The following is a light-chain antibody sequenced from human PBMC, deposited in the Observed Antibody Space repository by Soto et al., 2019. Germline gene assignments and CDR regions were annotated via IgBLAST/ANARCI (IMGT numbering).Light chain of an antibody. J-gene: IGKJ4*01. CDR2: DSS. CDR3: QQRTNWLT. CDR1: QSVSDY. V-gene: IGKV3-11*01. Sequence: EIVLTQSPATLSLAPGERATLSCRASQSVSDYLAWYQQKPGQAPRLLIYDSSNRATGVPARFSGSGSGTDFTLTISSLGPEDSAVYYCQQRTNWLTFGGGTKVEIK.